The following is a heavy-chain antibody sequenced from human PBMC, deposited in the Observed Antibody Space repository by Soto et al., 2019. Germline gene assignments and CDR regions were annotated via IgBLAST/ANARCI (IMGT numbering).Heavy chain of an antibody. CDR1: GASIRSTDYS. CDR2: VYYTGST. J-gene: IGHJ5*02. Sequence: PSETMSLTCPVSGASIRSTDYSWSWIRQAPGKGLEWIGYVYYTGSTYYNPSLMSRLTISVDTSKTQFSLKLTSVTAAETAVYYCVRPPRQGAVAPHWFDRWGQGTQVTVSS. CDR3: VRPPRQGAVAPHWFDR. V-gene: IGHV4-30-4*01.